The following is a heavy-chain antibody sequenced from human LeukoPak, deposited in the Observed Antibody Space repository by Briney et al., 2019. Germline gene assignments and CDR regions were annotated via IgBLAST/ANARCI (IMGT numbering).Heavy chain of an antibody. V-gene: IGHV3-9*03. CDR1: GFTFDDYA. J-gene: IGHJ3*02. D-gene: IGHD5-18*01. CDR2: ISWNSGSI. CDR3: AKEGSYVDTAMGGAFDI. Sequence: GGSLRLSCAASGFTFDDYAMHWVRQAPGKGLEWVSGISWNSGSIGYADSVKGRFTISRDNAKNSLYLQMNSLRAEDMALYYCAKEGSYVDTAMGGAFDIWGQGTMVTVSS.